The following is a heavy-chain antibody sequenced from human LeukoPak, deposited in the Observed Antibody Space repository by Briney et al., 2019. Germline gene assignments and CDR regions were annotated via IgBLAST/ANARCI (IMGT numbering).Heavy chain of an antibody. Sequence: SGGSLRLSCAASGFTFSSCGMHWVRQAPGKGLEWVAVISYDGSNKYYADSVKGRFTISRDNSKNTLYLQMNSLRAEDTAVYYCVRETCAGSTCYQLDSWGQGTLVTVSS. CDR3: VRETCAGSTCYQLDS. CDR1: GFTFSSCG. J-gene: IGHJ4*02. V-gene: IGHV3-30*03. D-gene: IGHD2-15*01. CDR2: ISYDGSNK.